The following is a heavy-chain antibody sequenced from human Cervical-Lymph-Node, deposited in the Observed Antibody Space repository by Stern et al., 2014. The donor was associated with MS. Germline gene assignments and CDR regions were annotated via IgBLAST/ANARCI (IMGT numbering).Heavy chain of an antibody. Sequence: VQLEESGAEVKKPGASGRVSCKASGYTFPSYGISWVRQAPGQGFEWMGWISAYNGNTNYAQKLQGRVTMTTDTSTSTAYMELRSLRSDDTAVYYCARDAVGSYGYFGLENWFDPWGQGTLVTVSS. V-gene: IGHV1-18*04. CDR2: ISAYNGNT. J-gene: IGHJ5*02. D-gene: IGHD5-18*01. CDR1: GYTFPSYG. CDR3: ARDAVGSYGYFGLENWFDP.